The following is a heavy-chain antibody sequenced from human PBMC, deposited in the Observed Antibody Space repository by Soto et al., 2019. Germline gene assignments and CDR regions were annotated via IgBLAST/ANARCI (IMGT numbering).Heavy chain of an antibody. CDR2: IDGTSTFS. D-gene: IGHD6-19*01. J-gene: IGHJ4*02. Sequence: PGVSLRLSCVASGFTFSNNDMTWVRQAPGKGLEWVSTIDGTSTFSNYADSVEGRFTISRDNSRNTVYLQMNSLRADDTAVYYCAKNSGWFTARGQGT. CDR1: GFTFSNND. V-gene: IGHV3-23*05. CDR3: AKNSGWFTA.